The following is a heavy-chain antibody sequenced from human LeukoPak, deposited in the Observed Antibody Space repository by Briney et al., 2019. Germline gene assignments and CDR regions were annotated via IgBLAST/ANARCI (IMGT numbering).Heavy chain of an antibody. D-gene: IGHD6-25*01. CDR3: ARSSGTGTFSY. CDR2: VYYGRSP. V-gene: IGHV4-39*02. CDR1: GDSISRSSYY. Sequence: PSETLSLTCAVSGDSISRSSYYWAWIRQPPGKGLEWIGSVYYGRSPYFNPSLESRATISVDTSKNHFSLKMSSVTAADTAVYYCARSSGTGTFSYWGQGTLVTVSS. J-gene: IGHJ4*02.